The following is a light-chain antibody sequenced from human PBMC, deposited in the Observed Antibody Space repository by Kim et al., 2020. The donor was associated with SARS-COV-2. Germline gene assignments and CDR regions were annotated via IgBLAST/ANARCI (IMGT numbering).Light chain of an antibody. V-gene: IGKV3-20*01. J-gene: IGKJ3*01. CDR3: QQYGSSLFT. Sequence: SRGEIAPLSGRASQSVSSSYLAGYQQKPGQAPRLLIYGASSRATGIPDRFSGSGSGTDFTLTISRLEPEDFAVYYCQQYGSSLFTFGPGTKVDIK. CDR1: QSVSSSY. CDR2: GAS.